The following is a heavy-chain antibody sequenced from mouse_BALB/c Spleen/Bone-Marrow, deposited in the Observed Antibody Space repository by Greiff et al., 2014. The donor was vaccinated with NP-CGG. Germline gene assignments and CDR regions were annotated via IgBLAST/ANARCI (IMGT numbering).Heavy chain of an antibody. CDR2: IHPSNGRT. CDR3: ARGTARARMDY. CDR1: GYTFTSYW. J-gene: IGHJ4*01. Sequence: QVQLQQSGTELVKPGASVKLSCKASGYTFTSYWIHWVKQGPGQGLEWIGEIHPSNGRTNYSEKFKTKATLTVDKSSSTAHMQLSSLTSEDSAVYYCARGTARARMDYWGQGTSVTVSS. V-gene: IGHV1S81*02. D-gene: IGHD3-2*01.